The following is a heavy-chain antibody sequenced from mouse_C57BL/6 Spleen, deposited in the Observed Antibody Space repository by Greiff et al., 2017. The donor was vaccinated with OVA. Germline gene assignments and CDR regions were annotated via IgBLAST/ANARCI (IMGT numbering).Heavy chain of an antibody. D-gene: IGHD4-1*01. CDR1: GYAFTNYL. Sequence: QVHVKQSGAELVRPGTSVKVYCKASGYAFTNYLIEWVKQRPGQGLEWIGVINSGSGGTNYNEKFKGKATLTADKSSSTAYMQLSSLTSEDSAVYFCARSGNWYFDVWGTGTTVTVSS. J-gene: IGHJ1*03. CDR2: INSGSGGT. V-gene: IGHV1-54*01. CDR3: ARSGNWYFDV.